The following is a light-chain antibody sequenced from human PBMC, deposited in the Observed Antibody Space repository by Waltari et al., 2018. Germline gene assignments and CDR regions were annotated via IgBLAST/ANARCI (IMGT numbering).Light chain of an antibody. J-gene: IGKJ4*01. CDR3: QQYNSFPVT. Sequence: DIQMTKSPSSLSASVGDRVTITCRASQGIANHLAWFQQKPGKAPKYLIYAASSLQSGVPSKFSGSGSVTDFTLTITNLQPEDFATYYCQQYNSFPVTFGGGTKVEIK. CDR2: AAS. V-gene: IGKV1-16*02. CDR1: QGIANH.